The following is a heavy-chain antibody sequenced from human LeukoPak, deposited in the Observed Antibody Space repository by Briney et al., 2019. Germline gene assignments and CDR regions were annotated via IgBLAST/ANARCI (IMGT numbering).Heavy chain of an antibody. Sequence: GGSLRLSCAASEFTFSSYGMHWVRQTPGKGLEGVAFIRYDGNNEYYVNSVKGRFTISRDNSQNTLYLQMNSLRAEDTAVYYCAKPYDTSGYYSVYFDYWGQGTLVTVSS. CDR1: EFTFSSYG. CDR2: IRYDGNNE. D-gene: IGHD3-22*01. J-gene: IGHJ4*02. CDR3: AKPYDTSGYYSVYFDY. V-gene: IGHV3-30*02.